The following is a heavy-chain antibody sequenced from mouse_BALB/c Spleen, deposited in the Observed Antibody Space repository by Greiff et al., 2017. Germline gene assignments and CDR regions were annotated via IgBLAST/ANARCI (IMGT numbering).Heavy chain of an antibody. V-gene: IGHV1-20*02. Sequence: LVESGPELVKPGASVKISCKASGYSFTGYFMNWVMQSHGKSLEWIGRINPYNGDTFYNQKFKGKATLTVDKSSSTAHMELRSLASEDSAVYYCARYYDYFDYWGQGTTLTVSS. CDR1: GYSFTGYF. D-gene: IGHD2-4*01. CDR2: INPYNGDT. CDR3: ARYYDYFDY. J-gene: IGHJ2*01.